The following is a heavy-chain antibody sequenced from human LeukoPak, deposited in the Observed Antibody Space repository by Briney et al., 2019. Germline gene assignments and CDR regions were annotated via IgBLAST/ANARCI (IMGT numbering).Heavy chain of an antibody. V-gene: IGHV3-48*01. J-gene: IGHJ4*02. CDR1: GFTFSTYS. D-gene: IGHD3-22*01. CDR2: ISGSTSVI. Sequence: GGSLRLSCAASGFTFSTYSMNWVRQAPGKGLEWISYISGSTSVIYYADSVKGRFTISRDNAKNSLYLQMNSLRAEDTAVYYCARENYYDSSGYWTSFNYWGQGTLVTVSS. CDR3: ARENYYDSSGYWTSFNY.